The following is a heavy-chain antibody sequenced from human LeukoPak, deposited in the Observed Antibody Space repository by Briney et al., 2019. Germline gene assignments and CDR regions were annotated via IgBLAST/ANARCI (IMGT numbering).Heavy chain of an antibody. CDR1: GISVRSNY. Sequence: GGSLGLSCAASGISVRSNYMNWVRRAPGTGLEWVSLISSGDDTDYADSVRGRFSISRDKSKNTLYLQMNSLRAEDTAVYYCTRDQRFSFGDVGYNSGMDVWGQGTTVIVSS. D-gene: IGHD1-1*01. CDR3: TRDQRFSFGDVGYNSGMDV. V-gene: IGHV3-53*01. CDR2: ISSGDDT. J-gene: IGHJ6*02.